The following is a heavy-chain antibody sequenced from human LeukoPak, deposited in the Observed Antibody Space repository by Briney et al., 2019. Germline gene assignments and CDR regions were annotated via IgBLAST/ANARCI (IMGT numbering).Heavy chain of an antibody. J-gene: IGHJ4*02. V-gene: IGHV1-18*01. D-gene: IGHD3-10*01. CDR2: ISAYNGNT. CDR1: GYTFTSYG. CDR3: ARDYQIGRITPARGGLVGQY. Sequence: RASVKVSCKASGYTFTSYGISWVRQAPGQGLEWMGWISAYNGNTNYAQKLQGRVTMTRDTSTSTVYMELSSLRSEDTAVYYCARDYQIGRITPARGGLVGQYWGQGTLVTVPS.